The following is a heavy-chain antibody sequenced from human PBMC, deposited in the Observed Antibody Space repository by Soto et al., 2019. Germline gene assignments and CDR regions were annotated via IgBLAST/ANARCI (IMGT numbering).Heavy chain of an antibody. CDR3: AGRRWERERYVIRV. CDR1: GGSSSSYY. J-gene: IGHJ6*02. V-gene: IGHV4-59*08. CDR2: IYYSGSA. D-gene: IGHD1-26*01. Sequence: QVQLQESGPGLVQPSKTLSLTGTVSGGSSSSYYWSWIRQPPGKELQYIWYIYYSGSANYNPSLKRRDSLADDTSTKQFFLTQTSVTAAETAVYYCAGRRWERERYVIRVWCRGTTVTVSS.